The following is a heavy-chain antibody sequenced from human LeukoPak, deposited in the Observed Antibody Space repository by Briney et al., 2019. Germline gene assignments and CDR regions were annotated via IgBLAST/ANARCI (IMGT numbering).Heavy chain of an antibody. CDR2: INPNSGGT. J-gene: IGHJ5*02. CDR3: AREGIVGATINWFDP. CDR1: GYTFTGYY. V-gene: IGHV1-2*02. D-gene: IGHD1-26*01. Sequence: GASVKVSCKASGYTFTGYYMHWVRQAPGQGLEWMGWINPNSGGTNYAQKFQGRVTMTRDTSISTAYMELSRLRSDDTAVYYCAREGIVGATINWFDPWGQGTLVTVSS.